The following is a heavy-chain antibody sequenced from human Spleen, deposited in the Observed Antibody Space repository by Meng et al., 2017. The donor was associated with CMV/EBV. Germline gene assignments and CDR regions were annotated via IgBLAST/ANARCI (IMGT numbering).Heavy chain of an antibody. CDR2: IHWNDDK. J-gene: IGHJ4*02. CDR1: GFSLSTAGVG. CDR3: AQSPYIYSESWNADY. D-gene: IGHD1-26*01. Sequence: SGPTLVKPTQTLTLTCTFSGFSLSTAGVGVGWIRQPPGKALEWLALIHWNDDKRYNPSLESRLTITKGTSNDQVVLRMTNMDFVDTATYYCAQSPYIYSESWNADYWGQGTLVTVSS. V-gene: IGHV2-5*01.